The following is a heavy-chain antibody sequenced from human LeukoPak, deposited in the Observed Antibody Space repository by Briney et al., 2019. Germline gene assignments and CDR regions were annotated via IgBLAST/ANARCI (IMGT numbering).Heavy chain of an antibody. CDR2: INHSGST. Sequence: PSETLSLTCTVSGGSISSYYWSWIRQPPGKGLEWIGEINHSGSTNYNPSLKSRVTISVDTSKNQFSLKLSSVTAADTAVYYCARGRRSDVWGRGTTVTVSS. CDR3: ARGRRSDV. V-gene: IGHV4-34*01. CDR1: GGSISSYY. D-gene: IGHD1-14*01. J-gene: IGHJ6*04.